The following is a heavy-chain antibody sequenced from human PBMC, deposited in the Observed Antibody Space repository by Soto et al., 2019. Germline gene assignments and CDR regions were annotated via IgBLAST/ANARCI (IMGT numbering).Heavy chain of an antibody. Sequence: QVTLKESGPVLVKPTETLTLTCTVSGFSLSNARMGVSWIRQPPGKALEWLAHIFSNDEKSYSTSLKSRLTITKDTSKSQWVLTMTNMDPVDTATYYCARILKKWLRLGDKYYFDYWGQGTLVTVSS. D-gene: IGHD5-12*01. CDR3: ARILKKWLRLGDKYYFDY. V-gene: IGHV2-26*01. CDR1: GFSLSNARMG. J-gene: IGHJ4*02. CDR2: IFSNDEK.